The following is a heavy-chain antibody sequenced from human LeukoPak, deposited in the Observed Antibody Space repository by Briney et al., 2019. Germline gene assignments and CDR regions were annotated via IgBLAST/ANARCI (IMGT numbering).Heavy chain of an antibody. V-gene: IGHV1-18*01. CDR1: GYTFTSYG. J-gene: IGHJ4*02. CDR2: ISAYNGNT. Sequence: ASVKVSCKASGYTFTSYGISWVRQAPGQGLEWMGWISAYNGNTNYAQKLQGRVTMTTDTSTSTAHMELRSLRSDDTAVYYCARDFFRYSSSWYYFDYWGQGTLVTVSS. CDR3: ARDFFRYSSSWYYFDY. D-gene: IGHD6-13*01.